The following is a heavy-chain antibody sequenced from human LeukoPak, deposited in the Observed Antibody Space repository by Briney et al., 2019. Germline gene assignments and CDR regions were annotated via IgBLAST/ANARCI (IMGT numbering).Heavy chain of an antibody. Sequence: PSETLSLTCTVSGGSISSYYWSWIRQPPGKGLEWIGYIYYSGSTNYNPSLRGRVTISVDTSKNQFSLKLSSVTAADTAVYYCARHSYGPRNWFDPWGQGTLVTVSS. CDR2: IYYSGST. CDR3: ARHSYGPRNWFDP. CDR1: GGSISSYY. J-gene: IGHJ5*02. V-gene: IGHV4-59*08. D-gene: IGHD5-18*01.